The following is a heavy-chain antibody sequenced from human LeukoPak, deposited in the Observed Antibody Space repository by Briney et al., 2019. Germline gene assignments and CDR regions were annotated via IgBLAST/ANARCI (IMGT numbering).Heavy chain of an antibody. J-gene: IGHJ4*02. Sequence: GASVKVSCKASGYTFTGYYIHWVRQAPGQGLEWMGVINPSGGSTSYAQKFQGRVTMTRDTSTSTVFMELSSLRSEDTAVYFCARDRNPTYFYDSSGYLNYFDYWGQGTLVTVSS. CDR2: INPSGGST. CDR3: ARDRNPTYFYDSSGYLNYFDY. V-gene: IGHV1-46*01. D-gene: IGHD3-22*01. CDR1: GYTFTGYY.